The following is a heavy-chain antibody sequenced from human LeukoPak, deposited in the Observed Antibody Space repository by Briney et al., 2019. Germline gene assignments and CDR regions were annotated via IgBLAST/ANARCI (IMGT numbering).Heavy chain of an antibody. CDR2: ISRSSSYI. J-gene: IGHJ3*02. CDR1: GFTFSSYS. Sequence: GGSLRLSCAASGFTFSSYSMNWVRQAPGKGLEWVSSISRSSSYIYYADSVKGRFTISRDNAKNSLYLQMNSLRAEDTAVYYCARGSLFDIWGQGTMVTVSS. CDR3: ARGSLFDI. V-gene: IGHV3-21*01.